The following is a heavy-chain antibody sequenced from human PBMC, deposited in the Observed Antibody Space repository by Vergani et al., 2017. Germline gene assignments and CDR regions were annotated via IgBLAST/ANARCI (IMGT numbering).Heavy chain of an antibody. Sequence: QVQLQESGPGLVKPSQTLSLTCTVSGGSFSTGGQSWTWLRQSAGKGLEWIGRIYTSGATNYNPTLRSRAVMSGDASKKQFSLKLTSVTGADTAVYYCARDGGEYDKDALDVWGQGTKVTVTS. V-gene: IGHV4-61*02. CDR1: GGSFSTGGQS. J-gene: IGHJ3*01. D-gene: IGHD2-21*01. CDR3: ARDGGEYDKDALDV. CDR2: IYTSGAT.